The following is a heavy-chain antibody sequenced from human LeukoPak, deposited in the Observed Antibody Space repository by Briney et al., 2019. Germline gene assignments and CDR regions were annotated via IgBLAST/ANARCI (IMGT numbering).Heavy chain of an antibody. J-gene: IGHJ4*02. CDR1: GGTFSSYA. Sequence: ASVKVSCKASGGTFSSYAISWVRQAPGQGLEWMGWINPNSGGTNYAQKFQGRVTMTRDTSISTAYMELSRLRSDDTAVYYCARFYVAAYDYWGQGTLVTVSS. V-gene: IGHV1-2*02. CDR3: ARFYVAAYDY. CDR2: INPNSGGT. D-gene: IGHD3-16*01.